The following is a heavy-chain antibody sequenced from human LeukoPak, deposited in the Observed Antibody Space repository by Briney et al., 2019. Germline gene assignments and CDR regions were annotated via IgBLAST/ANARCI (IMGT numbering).Heavy chain of an antibody. CDR2: IRYDGSNK. J-gene: IGHJ6*03. V-gene: IGHV3-30*02. D-gene: IGHD3-10*01. Sequence: PGGSLRLSCAASGFTFSNYGMHWVRQAPGKGLEWVTFIRYDGSNKYYADSVKGRFTISRDNSKNTLYLQMNSLRAEDTAAYYCAKAPMVRGVIEYYYYYMDVWGKGTTVTVSS. CDR1: GFTFSNYG. CDR3: AKAPMVRGVIEYYYYYMDV.